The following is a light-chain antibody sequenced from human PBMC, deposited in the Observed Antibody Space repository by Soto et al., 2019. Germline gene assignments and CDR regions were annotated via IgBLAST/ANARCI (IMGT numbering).Light chain of an antibody. CDR1: QSVNSI. CDR3: QHRRT. J-gene: IGKJ1*01. V-gene: IGKV3-15*01. Sequence: EIVMTQSPATLSVSPGESATLSCRASQSVNSILAWYQQQPGQAPRLLIYDASTRATGIPARFSGSGSGTEFTLTINSLQSEDFAVYYCQHRRTFGQGTKVDIK. CDR2: DAS.